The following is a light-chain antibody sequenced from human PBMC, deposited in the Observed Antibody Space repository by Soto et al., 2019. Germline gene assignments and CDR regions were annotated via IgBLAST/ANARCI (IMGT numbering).Light chain of an antibody. CDR2: EVG. CDR3: SSYTGTSSYVL. J-gene: IGLJ2*01. Sequence: QSALTQPASVSGSPGQSITISCTGTSSDVGGYKFVSWYQHHPGKAPKLMIYEVGNRPSGISNRFSGSKSGNTASLTISGLQAEDEVDYYCSSYTGTSSYVLFGGGTKLTVL. CDR1: SSDVGGYKF. V-gene: IGLV2-14*01.